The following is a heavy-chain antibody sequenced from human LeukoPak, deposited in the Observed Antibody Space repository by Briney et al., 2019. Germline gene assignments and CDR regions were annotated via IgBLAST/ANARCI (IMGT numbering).Heavy chain of an antibody. CDR3: ARDATGGQWLDPIEL. Sequence: PSETLSLTCTVSGGSISSYYWSWIRQPAGKGLEWIGRIYTSGSTNYNPSLKSRVTTSVDTSKNQFSLKLSSVTAANTAVYYCARDATGGQWLDPIELWGQGTMVTVSS. D-gene: IGHD6-19*01. CDR2: IYTSGST. J-gene: IGHJ3*01. CDR1: GGSISSYY. V-gene: IGHV4-4*07.